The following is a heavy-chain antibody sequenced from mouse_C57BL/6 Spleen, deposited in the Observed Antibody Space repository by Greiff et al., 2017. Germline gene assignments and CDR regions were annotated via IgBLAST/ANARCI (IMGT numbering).Heavy chain of an antibody. CDR2: IWSGGST. J-gene: IGHJ4*01. D-gene: IGHD2-4*01. CDR1: GFSLTSYG. CDR3: ARKGDYDGSMDY. Sequence: VQLQQPGPGLVQPSQSLSITCTVSGFSLTSYGVHWVRQSPGKGLEWLGVIWSGGSTDYNAAFISRLSISKDNSKTQVFCKMNSLQADDTAIYYCARKGDYDGSMDYWGQGTSVTVSS. V-gene: IGHV2-2*01.